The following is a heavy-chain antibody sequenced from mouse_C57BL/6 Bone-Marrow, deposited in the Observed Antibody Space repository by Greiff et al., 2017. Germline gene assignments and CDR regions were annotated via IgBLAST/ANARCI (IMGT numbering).Heavy chain of an antibody. J-gene: IGHJ1*03. Sequence: VQLQQSGAELVRPGASVKLSCTASGFNIKDYYMHWVKQRTEQGLEWIGRIDPEDGDTEYAPKFQGKATMTADTSSNTAYLQLSSLTSEDTAVYYCTRATAVATDFDVWGTGTTVTVSS. V-gene: IGHV14-1*01. CDR3: TRATAVATDFDV. CDR2: IDPEDGDT. CDR1: GFNIKDYY. D-gene: IGHD1-1*01.